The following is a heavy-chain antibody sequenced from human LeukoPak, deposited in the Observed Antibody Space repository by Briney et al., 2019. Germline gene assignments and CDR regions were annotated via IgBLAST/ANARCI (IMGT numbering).Heavy chain of an antibody. J-gene: IGHJ6*03. Sequence: ASVRVSCKASGYTFTSYDINWVRQATGQGLEWMGWMNPNSGNTGYAQKFQGRVTMTRNTSISTAYMELSSLRSEDTGVYYCARVGIVARLYYYYYMDVWGKGTTVTVSS. CDR3: ARVGIVARLYYYYYMDV. V-gene: IGHV1-8*01. CDR1: GYTFTSYD. CDR2: MNPNSGNT. D-gene: IGHD6-6*01.